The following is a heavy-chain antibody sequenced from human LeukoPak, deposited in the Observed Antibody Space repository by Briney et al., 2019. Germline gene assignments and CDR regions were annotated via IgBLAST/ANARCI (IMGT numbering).Heavy chain of an antibody. D-gene: IGHD2-2*01. CDR1: VGSISSGGYY. CDR2: ISTAGTT. V-gene: IGHV4-30-2*01. Sequence: PSETLSLTCTVAVGSISSGGYYWSWIRQPPGKGLEWIAYISTAGTTLYNPSLKSRVTISLDRSKNQFSHNLTSITAADTAVYYCAGQNVPTPHDYWGQGTQVTVSS. J-gene: IGHJ4*02. CDR3: AGQNVPTPHDY.